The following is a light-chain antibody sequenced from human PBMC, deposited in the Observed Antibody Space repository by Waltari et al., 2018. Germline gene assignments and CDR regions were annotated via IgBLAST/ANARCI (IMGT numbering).Light chain of an antibody. J-gene: IGLJ2*01. V-gene: IGLV2-14*03. Sequence: QSALTKPASVSGSPGQSITISCIGTSSDVGAYNYVSWYQQHPGKVPKLIIYDVSHRPSGVSFRFSGSKSDNTASLTISGLQAEDEAEYYCISYTTSDTMIFGGGTKLTVL. CDR1: SSDVGAYNY. CDR2: DVS. CDR3: ISYTTSDTMI.